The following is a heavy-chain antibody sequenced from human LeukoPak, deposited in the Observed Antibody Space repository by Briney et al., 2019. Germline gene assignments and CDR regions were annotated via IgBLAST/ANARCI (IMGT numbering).Heavy chain of an antibody. Sequence: GGSLRLSCVASGFSFGNYAMSWVRQAPGKGLQWVSQISGTGGATWYAGFARDRFTISRDNSKKTLHLQMSGLRVEDTAMYYCVKDPRDTYGTNWFVSWGQGTLLIVSS. CDR2: ISGTGGAT. CDR1: GFSFGNYA. J-gene: IGHJ5*01. V-gene: IGHV3-23*01. D-gene: IGHD2-21*01. CDR3: VKDPRDTYGTNWFVS.